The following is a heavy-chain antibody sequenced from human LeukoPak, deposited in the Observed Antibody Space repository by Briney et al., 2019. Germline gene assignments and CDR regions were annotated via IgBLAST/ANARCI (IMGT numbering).Heavy chain of an antibody. CDR1: GGYISTNSYY. V-gene: IGHV4-39*01. CDR2: MYYSGTT. D-gene: IGHD2-15*01. J-gene: IGHJ4*02. CDR3: AVTATPGHYFDY. Sequence: SSETLSLTCSVSGGYISTNSYYWGWVRQPPGKGLEWIGSMYYSGTTYYNPSLKSRVTISVDTSKNQFSLKLSSLTAADTAVYYCAVTATPGHYFDYWGREAWSPSPQ.